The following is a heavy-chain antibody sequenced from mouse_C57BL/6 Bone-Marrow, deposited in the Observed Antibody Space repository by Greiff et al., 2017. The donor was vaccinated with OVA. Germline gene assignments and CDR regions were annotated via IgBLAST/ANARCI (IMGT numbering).Heavy chain of an antibody. CDR2: ISNGGGST. J-gene: IGHJ3*01. Sequence: EVQGVESGGGLVQPGGSLKLSCAASGFTFSDYYMYWVRQTPEKRLEWVAYISNGGGSTYYPDTVKGRFTISRDNAKNTLYLQMSRLKSEDTAMYYCARRGYYGSSHVTFAYWCQGTLVTVSA. D-gene: IGHD1-1*01. CDR1: GFTFSDYY. V-gene: IGHV5-12*01. CDR3: ARRGYYGSSHVTFAY.